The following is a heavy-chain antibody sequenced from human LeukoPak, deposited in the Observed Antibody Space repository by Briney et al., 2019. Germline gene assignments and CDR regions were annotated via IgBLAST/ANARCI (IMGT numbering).Heavy chain of an antibody. D-gene: IGHD6-6*01. Sequence: GASVKVSCKASGGTFISYAISWVRQAPAQGLEWMGGIIPIFGTANYAQKFQGRVTITTDESTSTAYMELSSLRSEDTAVYYCAGGPGIAARPRGYYFDYWGQGTLVTVSS. CDR2: IIPIFGTA. CDR3: AGGPGIAARPRGYYFDY. V-gene: IGHV1-69*05. J-gene: IGHJ4*02. CDR1: GGTFISYA.